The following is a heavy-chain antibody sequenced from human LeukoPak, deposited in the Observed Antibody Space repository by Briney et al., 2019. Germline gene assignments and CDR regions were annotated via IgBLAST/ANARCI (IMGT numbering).Heavy chain of an antibody. CDR3: AGRSLNAFDI. V-gene: IGHV4-30-2*01. CDR2: IYESGNT. CDR1: GGSIYSRDYY. D-gene: IGHD2-15*01. J-gene: IGHJ3*02. Sequence: SQTLCLTWVVSGGSIYSRDYYWSWIRQPAGKGLEWIGHIYESGNTYFNPSLKSRVTISLDRSRNQFSLKLTSMTAADTAMYYCAGRSLNAFDIWAQGTVVTVFS.